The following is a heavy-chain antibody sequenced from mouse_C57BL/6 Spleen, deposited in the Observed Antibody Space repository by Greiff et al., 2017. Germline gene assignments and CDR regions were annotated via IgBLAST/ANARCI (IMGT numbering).Heavy chain of an antibody. D-gene: IGHD1-1*01. Sequence: VHVKQSGPELVKPGASVKMSCKASGYTFTDYNMHWVKQSHGKSLEWIGYINPTNGGTSYNQKFKGKATLTVNKSSSTAYMELRSLTSEDSAVYYCAREPGYYEGVYWGQGTTLTVSS. CDR2: INPTNGGT. CDR3: AREPGYYEGVY. V-gene: IGHV1-22*01. J-gene: IGHJ2*01. CDR1: GYTFTDYN.